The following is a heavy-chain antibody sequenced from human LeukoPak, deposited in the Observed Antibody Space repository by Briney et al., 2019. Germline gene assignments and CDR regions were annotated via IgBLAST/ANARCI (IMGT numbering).Heavy chain of an antibody. Sequence: GESLKISCKGSGCSFTSYWIGWVRQMPGKGLEWMGIIYPGDSDTRYSPSFQGQVTISADKSISTAYLQWSSLKASDTAMYYCARHRGYYGSGSYSDYWGRGTLVTVSS. D-gene: IGHD3-10*01. J-gene: IGHJ4*02. V-gene: IGHV5-51*01. CDR2: IYPGDSDT. CDR3: ARHRGYYGSGSYSDY. CDR1: GCSFTSYW.